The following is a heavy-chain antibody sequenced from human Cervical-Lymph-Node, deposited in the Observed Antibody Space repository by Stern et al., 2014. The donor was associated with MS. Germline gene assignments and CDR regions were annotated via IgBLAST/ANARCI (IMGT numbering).Heavy chain of an antibody. CDR1: GGTFSSYA. CDR2: IITIFRTA. Sequence: GHLVESGAEVKKPGSSVKVSCKASGGTFSSYAISWVRHAPGQGLEWKGRIITIFRTANYAQKFRGRVTITADRCTRTACTELRSLRSEDTAVYYCARGELKEGLVRGMDVWGQGTTVPVSS. CDR3: ARGELKEGLVRGMDV. V-gene: IGHV1-69*18. J-gene: IGHJ6*02. D-gene: IGHD1-26*01.